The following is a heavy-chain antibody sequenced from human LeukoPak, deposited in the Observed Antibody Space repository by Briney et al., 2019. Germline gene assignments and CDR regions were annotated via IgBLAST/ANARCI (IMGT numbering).Heavy chain of an antibody. V-gene: IGHV3-23*01. Sequence: GGSLRLSCAASGFTFSSYAMSWVRQAPGKGLEWVSVISGSGGSTYYADSVKGRFTISRDDSKNTLYLQMNSLRAEDTAVYYCAKDHDYYASGPIWGQGTMVTVSS. CDR1: GFTFSSYA. J-gene: IGHJ3*02. CDR2: ISGSGGST. D-gene: IGHD3-10*01. CDR3: AKDHDYYASGPI.